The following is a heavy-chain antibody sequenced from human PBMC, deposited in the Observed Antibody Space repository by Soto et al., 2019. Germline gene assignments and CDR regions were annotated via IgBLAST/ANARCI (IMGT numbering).Heavy chain of an antibody. CDR2: IYHSGSS. CDR3: ARDLLDTTVDYYFDY. Sequence: SETLSLTCTVSGGSLSSGTYYWSWIRQPPGKGLEWIGYIYHSGSSQSNPSLKSRVTISIDTSKNQFSLELRSVTAADTAVYYCARDLLDTTVDYYFDYWGPGRLVTVSS. J-gene: IGHJ4*02. V-gene: IGHV4-30-4*01. D-gene: IGHD4-17*01. CDR1: GGSLSSGTYY.